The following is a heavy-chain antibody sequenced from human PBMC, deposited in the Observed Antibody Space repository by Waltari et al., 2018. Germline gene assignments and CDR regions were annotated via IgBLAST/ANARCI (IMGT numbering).Heavy chain of an antibody. J-gene: IGHJ6*03. D-gene: IGHD5-12*01. CDR2: IIPILGIA. CDR1: GGTFSSYA. Sequence: QVQLVQSGAEVKKPGSSVKVSCKASGGTFSSYAISWVRQAPGQGLEWMGGIIPILGIANYAQKFQGRVTITADKSTSTAYMERSSLRSEDTAVYYCARTKCGYSGYVYCGYYMDVWGKGTTVTVSS. V-gene: IGHV1-69*10. CDR3: ARTKCGYSGYVYCGYYMDV.